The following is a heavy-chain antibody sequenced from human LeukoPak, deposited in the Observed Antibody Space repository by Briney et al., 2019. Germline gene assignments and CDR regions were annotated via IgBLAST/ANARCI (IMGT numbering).Heavy chain of an antibody. V-gene: IGHV5-51*01. CDR2: IFPGDSDT. Sequence: GESLKISCKGSGYSFTSYWIGWVRPMPGKGLEWMGIIFPGDSDTRYRPSFQGQVTISADKSISTAYLQWSSLKASDTAMYYCARQNYDFWSGYSDYFDYWGQGTLVTVSS. CDR3: ARQNYDFWSGYSDYFDY. J-gene: IGHJ4*02. CDR1: GYSFTSYW. D-gene: IGHD3-3*01.